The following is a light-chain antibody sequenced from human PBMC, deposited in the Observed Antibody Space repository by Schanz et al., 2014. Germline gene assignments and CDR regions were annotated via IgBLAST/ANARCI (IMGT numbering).Light chain of an antibody. V-gene: IGKV3-20*01. CDR2: DAS. Sequence: EIVLTQSPGTLSLSPGERATLSCRASQSLSSYLAWYQQKPGQAPRLLIYDASNRATGIPARFSGSGSGTDFTLTISSLEPEDFAVYYCQQYGSSPWTFGQGTKVEIK. CDR1: QSLSSY. CDR3: QQYGSSPWT. J-gene: IGKJ1*01.